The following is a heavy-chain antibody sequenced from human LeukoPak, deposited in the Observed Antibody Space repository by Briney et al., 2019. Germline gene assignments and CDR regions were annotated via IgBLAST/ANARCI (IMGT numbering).Heavy chain of an antibody. J-gene: IGHJ4*02. Sequence: GGSLRHSCAASGFTFSTYAMSWVRQAPGKGLEWVYHISGSTYYADSVKGRFTISRDSSKNTLILQMNSLRAEDTAVYYCAKIRSEGSGQPLAFDYWGQGTLVTVSS. CDR3: AKIRSEGSGQPLAFDY. CDR2: ISGST. D-gene: IGHD6-19*01. CDR1: GFTFSTYA. V-gene: IGHV3-23*01.